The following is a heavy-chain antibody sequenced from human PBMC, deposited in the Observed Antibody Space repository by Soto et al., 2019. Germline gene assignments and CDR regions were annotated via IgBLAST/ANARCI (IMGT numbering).Heavy chain of an antibody. V-gene: IGHV4-30-4*01. CDR3: AREYGDSIQRNLYDP. CDR1: GGSISRGDYY. CDR2: IYYSGST. Sequence: SETLSLTCTVSGGSISRGDYYWSWIRQPPGKSLEWIGYIYYSGSTYYNPSLKSRVTISVDTSMNQFSLKLSSVTAADMAVYYCAREYGDSIQRNLYDPRGQGTLVTVSS. J-gene: IGHJ5*02. D-gene: IGHD4-17*01.